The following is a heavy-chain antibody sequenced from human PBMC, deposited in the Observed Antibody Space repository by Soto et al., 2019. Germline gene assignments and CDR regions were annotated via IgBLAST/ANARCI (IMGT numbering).Heavy chain of an antibody. CDR1: GYTFTTYG. CDR2: INTHNGNT. CDR3: AMVDVYVTPSPQDV. J-gene: IGHJ6*02. Sequence: ASVKVSCKASGYTFTTYGISWVRQAPGQGLEWLGWINTHNGNTNYAQNLQGRVTLTTDTSTSTAYMELRSLRSNDTAIYYCAMVDVYVTPSPQDVWGQGTTVTV. V-gene: IGHV1-18*01. D-gene: IGHD3-16*01.